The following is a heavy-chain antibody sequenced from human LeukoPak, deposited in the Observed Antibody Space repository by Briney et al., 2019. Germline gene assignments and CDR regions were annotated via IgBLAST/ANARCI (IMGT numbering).Heavy chain of an antibody. D-gene: IGHD2-15*01. V-gene: IGHV1-69*04. CDR1: GGTFSCYT. CDR3: ARDLGGGSCYSACWFDP. Sequence: ASVKVSCKASGGTFSCYTISWVRQAPGQGLEWMGRIIPILGIANYAQKFQGRVTITADKSTSTAYMELSSLRSEDTAVYYCARDLGGGSCYSACWFDPWGQGTLVTVSS. J-gene: IGHJ5*02. CDR2: IIPILGIA.